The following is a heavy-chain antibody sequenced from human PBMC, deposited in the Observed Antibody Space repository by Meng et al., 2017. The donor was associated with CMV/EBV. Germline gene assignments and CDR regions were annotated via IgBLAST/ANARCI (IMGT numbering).Heavy chain of an antibody. CDR2: ISAYNGNT. J-gene: IGHJ4*02. CDR3: ASGGRGTYYDFWSGYSYFDY. D-gene: IGHD3-3*01. Sequence: ASVKVSCKASGYTFTSYGISWVRQAPGQGLEWMGWISAYNGNTNYAQKLQDRVTMTTDTSTSTAYMELRSLRSDDTAVYYCASGGRGTYYDFWSGYSYFDYWGQGTLVTVSS. V-gene: IGHV1-18*01. CDR1: GYTFTSYG.